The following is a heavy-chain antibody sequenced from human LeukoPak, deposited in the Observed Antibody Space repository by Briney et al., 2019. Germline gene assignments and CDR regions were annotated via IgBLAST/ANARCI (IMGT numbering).Heavy chain of an antibody. CDR2: ISSSGSTI. V-gene: IGHV3-11*01. D-gene: IGHD4-17*01. J-gene: IGHJ6*02. Sequence: GGSLRLSCAASGFTFSDYYMSWIRQAPGKGLEWVSYISSSGSTIYYADSVKGRFTISRDNAKNSLYLQMNSLRAEDTAVYYCARDRITGDYATPYYYYGMDVWGQGTTVTVSS. CDR3: ARDRITGDYATPYYYYGMDV. CDR1: GFTFSDYY.